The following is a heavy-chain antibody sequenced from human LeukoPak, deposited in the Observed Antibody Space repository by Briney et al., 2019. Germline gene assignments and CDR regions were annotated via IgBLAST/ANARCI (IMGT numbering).Heavy chain of an antibody. CDR1: GFTFSSYG. D-gene: IGHD6-19*01. CDR3: AKGPGIAVKNWFDP. V-gene: IGHV3-30*18. CDR2: ISYDGSNK. Sequence: PGGSLRLSCAASGFTFSSYGMHWVRQAPGKGLEWVAVISYDGSNKYYADSVKGRFTISRDNSKNTLYLQMNSLRAGDTAVYYCAKGPGIAVKNWFDPWGQGTLVTVSS. J-gene: IGHJ5*02.